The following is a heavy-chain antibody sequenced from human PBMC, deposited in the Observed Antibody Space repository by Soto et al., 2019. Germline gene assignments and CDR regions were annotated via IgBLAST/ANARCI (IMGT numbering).Heavy chain of an antibody. D-gene: IGHD6-13*01. CDR1: GCSISSGGYY. CDR3: ARDVSSSWFSSFFDY. J-gene: IGHJ4*02. V-gene: IGHV4-31*03. Sequence: QVQLQESGPGLVKPSQTLSLTCTVSGCSISSGGYYWSWIRQHPGKGLEWIGYIYYSGSTYYNQSLKSRVTISVDTSKNQFSLKLSSVTAADTAVYYCARDVSSSWFSSFFDYWGQGTLVTVSS. CDR2: IYYSGST.